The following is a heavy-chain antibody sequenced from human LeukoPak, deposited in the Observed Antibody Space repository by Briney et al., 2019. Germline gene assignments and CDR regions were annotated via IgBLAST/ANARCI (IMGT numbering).Heavy chain of an antibody. D-gene: IGHD6-13*01. V-gene: IGHV5-51*01. CDR1: GYSFTSYW. CDR2: IYPGDSDT. Sequence: GESLKISCKGSGYSFTSYWIGWARQMPGKGLEWMGIIYPGDSDTRYSPSFQGQVTISADKSISTAYLQWSSLKASDTAMYYCARHAIAAASNFDYWGQGTLVTISS. J-gene: IGHJ4*02. CDR3: ARHAIAAASNFDY.